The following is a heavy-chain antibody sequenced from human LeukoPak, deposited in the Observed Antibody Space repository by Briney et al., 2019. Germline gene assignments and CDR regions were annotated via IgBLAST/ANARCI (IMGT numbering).Heavy chain of an antibody. Sequence: SGGSLRLSCAASGFTVSGHWMTWVRQAPGKGLEWVATIKQDGSEKYYVDSVKGRFTISRDNAKNSLYLQMNSLRAEDTAVYYCAREVAGTAKIDYWGQGTLVTVSS. CDR3: AREVAGTAKIDY. CDR2: IKQDGSEK. CDR1: GFTVSGHW. V-gene: IGHV3-7*01. D-gene: IGHD6-19*01. J-gene: IGHJ4*02.